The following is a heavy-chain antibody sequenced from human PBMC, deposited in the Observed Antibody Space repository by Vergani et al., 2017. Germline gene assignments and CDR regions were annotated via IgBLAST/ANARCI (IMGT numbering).Heavy chain of an antibody. J-gene: IGHJ4*02. CDR3: ARDGADDYVWGSYRPSDY. CDR1: GYTFSNYY. Sequence: QVQVVQSGAEVKKSGASVKVSCKTSGYTFSNYYMHWVRQAPGQGLEWMGIINPSGGHTNYAQKFQGRVTMTRDTSTSTVYMELSSLRSEDTAVYYCARDGADDYVWGSYRPSDYWGQGTLVTVSS. CDR2: INPSGGHT. D-gene: IGHD3-16*02. V-gene: IGHV1-46*01.